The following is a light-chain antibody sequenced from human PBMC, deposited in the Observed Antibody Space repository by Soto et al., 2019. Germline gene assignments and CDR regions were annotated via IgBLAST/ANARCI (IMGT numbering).Light chain of an antibody. J-gene: IGKJ4*01. Sequence: DIQMTQSPSSLSASVGDRVTITCRASQSISSYLNWYQQKPGKAPKLLIYAASSLQSGVPSRFSGSGSGTDFTLTISSLQPEDFATYYCQQSYSTVASLTFGGGTKVDIK. CDR3: QQSYSTVASLT. V-gene: IGKV1-39*01. CDR2: AAS. CDR1: QSISSY.